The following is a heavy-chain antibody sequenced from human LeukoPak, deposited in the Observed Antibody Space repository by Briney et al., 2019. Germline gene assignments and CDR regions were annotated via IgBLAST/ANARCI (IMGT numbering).Heavy chain of an antibody. CDR3: ARTTTVTREYFQH. Sequence: SVKDSCKASGGTFSSYTLSWVRPAPGQGLEWMGRIIPILGIANYAQKFQGRVTITADKSTSTAYMELSSLRSEDTAVYYCARTTTVTREYFQHWGQGTLVTVSS. V-gene: IGHV1-69*02. J-gene: IGHJ1*01. D-gene: IGHD4-11*01. CDR2: IIPILGIA. CDR1: GGTFSSYT.